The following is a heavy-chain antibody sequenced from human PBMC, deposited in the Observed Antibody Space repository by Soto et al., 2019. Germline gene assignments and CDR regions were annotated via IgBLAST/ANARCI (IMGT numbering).Heavy chain of an antibody. CDR1: GYTFTGYY. CDR2: INPNSGGT. V-gene: IGHV1-2*04. D-gene: IGHD3-3*01. CDR3: AGFSIPEDYYYGMDV. J-gene: IGHJ6*02. Sequence: GASVKVSCKASGYTFTGYYMHWVRQAPGQGLEWMGWINPNSGGTNYAQKFQGWVTMTRDTSISTAYMELSRLRSDDTAVYYCAGFSIPEDYYYGMDVCGQGSTVPVSS.